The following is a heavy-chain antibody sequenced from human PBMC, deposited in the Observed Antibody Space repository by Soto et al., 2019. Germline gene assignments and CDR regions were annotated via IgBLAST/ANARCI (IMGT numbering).Heavy chain of an antibody. CDR3: AREAVPAAMDDAFDI. CDR2: IWYDGSNK. CDR1: GFTVSSYG. J-gene: IGHJ3*02. V-gene: IGHV3-33*01. Sequence: QVQLVESGGGVVQPGRSLRLSCAASGFTVSSYGMHWVRQAPGKGLEWVAVIWYDGSNKYYADSVKGRFTISRDNSKNTLYLQMNSLRAEDTAVYYCAREAVPAAMDDAFDIWGQGTMVTVSS. D-gene: IGHD2-2*01.